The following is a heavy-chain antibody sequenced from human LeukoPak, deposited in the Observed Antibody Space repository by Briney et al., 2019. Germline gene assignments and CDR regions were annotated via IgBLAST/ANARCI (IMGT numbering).Heavy chain of an antibody. V-gene: IGHV1-69*01. Sequence: SVKVSXKASGGTFSSYAISWVRQAPGQGLEWMGGIIPIFGTANYAQKFQGRATITADESTSTAYMELSSLRSEDTAVYYCATTIFGVVTPFGRWGQGTLVTVSS. CDR3: ATTIFGVVTPFGR. CDR1: GGTFSSYA. CDR2: IIPIFGTA. J-gene: IGHJ4*02. D-gene: IGHD3-3*01.